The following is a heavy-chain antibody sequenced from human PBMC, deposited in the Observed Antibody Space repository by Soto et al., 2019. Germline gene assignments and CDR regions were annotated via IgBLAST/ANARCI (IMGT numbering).Heavy chain of an antibody. J-gene: IGHJ4*02. V-gene: IGHV3-21*01. CDR3: ARDLGVTASGPSLGS. Sequence: GGSLRLSCAASWFTVSSNYMSWVRQAPWKGLEWVSAISSSSSYIFYADSVKGRFTISRDNAKNSLYLQMNSLRAEDTAVYYCARDLGVTASGPSLGSLGQGTQVSVSS. D-gene: IGHD6-25*01. CDR2: ISSSSSYI. CDR1: WFTVSSNY.